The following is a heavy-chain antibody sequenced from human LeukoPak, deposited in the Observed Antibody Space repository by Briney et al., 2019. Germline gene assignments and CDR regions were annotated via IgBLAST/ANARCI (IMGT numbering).Heavy chain of an antibody. CDR3: ARDLRWLSSYYAFDI. Sequence: PGGSLRLSCAASGFTFSSYSMNWVCQAPGKGLEWVSSISSSSSYIYYADSVKGRFTISRDNAKNSLYLQMNSLRAEDTAVYYCARDLRWLSSYYAFDIWGQGTMVTVSS. CDR2: ISSSSSYI. J-gene: IGHJ3*02. CDR1: GFTFSSYS. D-gene: IGHD3-22*01. V-gene: IGHV3-21*01.